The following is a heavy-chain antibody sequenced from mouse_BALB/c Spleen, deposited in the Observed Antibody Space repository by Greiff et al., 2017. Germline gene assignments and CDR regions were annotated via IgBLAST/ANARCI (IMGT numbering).Heavy chain of an antibody. CDR3: AREGLLRYYYAMDY. Sequence: QVQLQQSGAELVRPGTSVKVSCKASGYAFTNYLIAWVKQRPGQGLEWIGVINPGSGGTNYTEKFKGRGTLTADKSSSTAYMQLSSLTSDDSAVYFCAREGLLRYYYAMDYWGQGTSVTVSA. D-gene: IGHD1-1*01. V-gene: IGHV1-54*01. CDR1: GYAFTNYL. CDR2: INPGSGGT. J-gene: IGHJ4*01.